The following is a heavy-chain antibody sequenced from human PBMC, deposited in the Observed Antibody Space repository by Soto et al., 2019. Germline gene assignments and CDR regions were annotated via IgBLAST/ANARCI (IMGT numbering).Heavy chain of an antibody. J-gene: IGHJ6*02. CDR3: ASDLVGASDTYGLDV. V-gene: IGHV3-33*01. CDR2: IWHDGNNK. CDR1: GFTFSNYG. Sequence: PGGSLRLSCSASGFTFSNYGMHWVRQAPGKGLEWVAIIWHDGNNKYYADSVRGRFIISRDNSKNRLYLQMNSQRAEDTALYYCASDLVGASDTYGLDVWGQGTPVTVSS. D-gene: IGHD1-26*01.